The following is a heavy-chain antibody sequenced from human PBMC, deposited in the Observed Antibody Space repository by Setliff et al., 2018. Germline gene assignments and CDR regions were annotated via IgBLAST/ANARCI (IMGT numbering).Heavy chain of an antibody. Sequence: GESLKISCKGSGYSFTSYWIGWVRQMPGKGLEWMGIIYPGDSDTRYSPSFQGQVTISADKSISTAYPQWSSLKASDTAVYYCARSRTIAVKGGVFAVWGRGTLVTVSS. CDR1: GYSFTSYW. CDR2: IYPGDSDT. J-gene: IGHJ2*01. D-gene: IGHD6-19*01. CDR3: ARSRTIAVKGGVFAV. V-gene: IGHV5-51*01.